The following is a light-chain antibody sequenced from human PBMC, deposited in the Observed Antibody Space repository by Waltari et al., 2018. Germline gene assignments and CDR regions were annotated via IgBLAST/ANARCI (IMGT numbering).Light chain of an antibody. CDR2: EVN. Sequence: QSALTQPPSASGSPGQSVTISCPGTSSYVGAYNHVSWHQQPPGKAPKLMIYEVNKRPSGVPDRFSGSKSGNTASLTVSGLQAEDEADYYCSSYADNTIFVFGTGTKVTVL. CDR3: SSYADNTIFV. V-gene: IGLV2-8*01. CDR1: SSYVGAYNH. J-gene: IGLJ1*01.